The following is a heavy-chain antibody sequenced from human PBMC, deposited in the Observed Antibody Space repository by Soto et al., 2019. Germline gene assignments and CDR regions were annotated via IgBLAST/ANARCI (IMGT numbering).Heavy chain of an antibody. Sequence: GASVKVSCKASGYTFTSYGISWVRQAPGQGLEWMGWISAYNGNTNYAQRLQGRVTMTTDTSTSTAYTELRSLRSDDTAVYYCARYNYYDSSGYPWYFDYWGQGTLVTVSS. CDR3: ARYNYYDSSGYPWYFDY. CDR2: ISAYNGNT. CDR1: GYTFTSYG. V-gene: IGHV1-18*04. D-gene: IGHD3-22*01. J-gene: IGHJ4*02.